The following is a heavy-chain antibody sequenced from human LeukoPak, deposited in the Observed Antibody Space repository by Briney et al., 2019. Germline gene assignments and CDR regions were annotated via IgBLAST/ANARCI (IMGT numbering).Heavy chain of an antibody. D-gene: IGHD1-26*01. CDR3: ARQGGSYGAFDI. CDR2: INHSGST. CDR1: GGSFSGYY. Sequence: SETLSLTCAVYGGSFSGYYWSWIRQPPGKGLEWIGEINHSGSTKYNPSLKSRVTISVDTSKNQFSLKLSSVTAADTAVYYCARQGGSYGAFDIWGQGTMVTVSS. V-gene: IGHV4-34*01. J-gene: IGHJ3*02.